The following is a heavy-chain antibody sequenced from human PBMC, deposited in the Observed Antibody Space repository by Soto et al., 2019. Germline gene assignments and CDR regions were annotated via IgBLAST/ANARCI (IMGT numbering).Heavy chain of an antibody. D-gene: IGHD6-19*01. CDR1: GGTFSSYA. CDR2: IIPIFGTA. V-gene: IGHV1-69*13. J-gene: IGHJ4*02. CDR3: AVTASYPVIVVAGTDY. Sequence: SVKVSCKASGGTFSSYAISWVRQAPGQGLEWMGGIIPIFGTANYAQKFQGRVTITADESTSTAYMELSSLRSEGTAVYYCAVTASYPVIVVAGTDYCGKGPRDTVSX.